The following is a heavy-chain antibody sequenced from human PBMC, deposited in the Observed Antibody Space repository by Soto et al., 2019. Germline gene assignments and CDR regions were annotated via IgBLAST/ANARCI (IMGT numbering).Heavy chain of an antibody. J-gene: IGHJ4*02. D-gene: IGHD5-12*01. V-gene: IGHV4-59*01. CDR2: IYYSGST. CDR3: ARALVDIVATTGRRYYFDY. CDR1: GGSISSYY. Sequence: QVQLQESGPGLVKPSETLSLTCTVSGGSISSYYWSWIRQPPGKGLEWIGYIYYSGSTNYNPSLKSLVTISVDTSKNQFSLKLSSVTAADTAVYYCARALVDIVATTGRRYYFDYWGQGTLVTVSS.